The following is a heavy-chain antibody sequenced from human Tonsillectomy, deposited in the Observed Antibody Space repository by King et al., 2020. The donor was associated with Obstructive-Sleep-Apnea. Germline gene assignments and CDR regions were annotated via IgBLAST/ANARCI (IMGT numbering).Heavy chain of an antibody. J-gene: IGHJ4*02. Sequence: VQLVESGGGVVQPGRSLRLSCAASGFTFSSYAMHWVRQAPGKGLEWVAVISYDGSNKYYADSVKGRFTISRDNSKNTLYLQMNSLRAEDTAVYYCAGDRSYVFYGSGKLDYWGQGTLVTVSS. V-gene: IGHV3-30-3*01. CDR1: GFTFSSYA. D-gene: IGHD3-10*01. CDR3: AGDRSYVFYGSGKLDY. CDR2: ISYDGSNK.